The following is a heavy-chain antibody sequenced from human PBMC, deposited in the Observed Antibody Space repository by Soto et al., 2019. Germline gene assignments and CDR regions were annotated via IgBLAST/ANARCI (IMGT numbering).Heavy chain of an antibody. J-gene: IGHJ6*04. V-gene: IGHV3-21*01. CDR2: ISSSSSYI. CDR1: GFTFSSYS. CDR3: ARDTVRGYYYYGMDV. Sequence: PGGSLRLSCAASGFTFSSYSMNWVRQAPGKGLEWVSSISSSSSYIYYADSVKGRFTISRDNAKNSLYLQMNSLRAEDTAVYYCARDTVRGYYYYGMDVWGKGTTVTVSS. D-gene: IGHD4-17*01.